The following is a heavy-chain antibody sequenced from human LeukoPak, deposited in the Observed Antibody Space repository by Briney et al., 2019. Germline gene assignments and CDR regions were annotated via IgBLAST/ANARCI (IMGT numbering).Heavy chain of an antibody. Sequence: SETLSLTCTVSGGSISSGGYYWSWIRQHPGKGLEWIGYIYYSGSTYYNPSLKSRVTISVDTSKNQFSLKLSSVTAADTAVCYCAQTDLPHVLRYFGWTGVAFDIWGQGTMVTVSS. D-gene: IGHD3-9*01. CDR2: IYYSGST. CDR1: GGSISSGGYY. CDR3: AQTDLPHVLRYFGWTGVAFDI. J-gene: IGHJ3*02. V-gene: IGHV4-31*03.